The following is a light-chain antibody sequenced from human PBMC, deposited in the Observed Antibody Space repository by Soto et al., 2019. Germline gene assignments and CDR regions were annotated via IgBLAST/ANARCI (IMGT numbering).Light chain of an antibody. CDR1: QTLLYTSNNKNY. CDR2: WAS. V-gene: IGKV4-1*01. J-gene: IGKJ1*01. Sequence: DIVMTQSPDSLAVSLGERATINCKSSQTLLYTSNNKNYLAWYQQKPGQPPKVLIFWASTRESGLPDRFSGSGSRTDFTLTSSSLQAEDVAVYYCQQYYTTPTFGQGTKVEIK. CDR3: QQYYTTPT.